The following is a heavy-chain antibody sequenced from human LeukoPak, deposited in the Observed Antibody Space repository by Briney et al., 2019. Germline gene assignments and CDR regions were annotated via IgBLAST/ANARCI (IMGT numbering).Heavy chain of an antibody. CDR3: ANAYYYDSSGYYFDY. Sequence: TGGSLRLSCAASGFTFSSYGMHWVRQAPGKGLEWVAFIRYDGSNKYYADSVKGRFTISRDNSKNTLYLQMNSLRAEDTAVYYCANAYYYDSSGYYFDYWGQGTLVTVS. CDR2: IRYDGSNK. D-gene: IGHD3-22*01. CDR1: GFTFSSYG. V-gene: IGHV3-30*02. J-gene: IGHJ4*02.